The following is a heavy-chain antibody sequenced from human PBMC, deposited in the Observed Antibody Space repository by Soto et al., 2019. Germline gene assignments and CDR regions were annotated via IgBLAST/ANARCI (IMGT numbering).Heavy chain of an antibody. J-gene: IGHJ6*02. V-gene: IGHV2-70*01. CDR1: GFSLSTSGMC. CDR3: ARIPRYSSSWYGSYYYYYGMDV. CDR2: IDWDDDK. D-gene: IGHD6-13*01. Sequence: SCPTLVNPTQTLTLTCTFSGFSLSTSGMCVSWIRQPPGKALEWLALIDWDDDKYYSTSLKTRLTISKDTSKNQVVLTMTNMDPVDTATYYCARIPRYSSSWYGSYYYYYGMDVWGQGTTVTVSS.